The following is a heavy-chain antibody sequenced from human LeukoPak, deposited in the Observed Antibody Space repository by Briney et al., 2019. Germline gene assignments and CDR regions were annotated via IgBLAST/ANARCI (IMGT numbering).Heavy chain of an antibody. D-gene: IGHD5-12*01. V-gene: IGHV1-18*01. CDR2: ISGYNDNT. Sequence: VSVKVSCKASGYILTSYGISWVRQAPGQGLEWMGWISGYNDNTNYAQKLQGRVTMTTDTSTSTAYMELRSLRSDDTAVYYCARSYDSLENDYYYMDVWGKGTTVTVSS. J-gene: IGHJ6*03. CDR1: GYILTSYG. CDR3: ARSYDSLENDYYYMDV.